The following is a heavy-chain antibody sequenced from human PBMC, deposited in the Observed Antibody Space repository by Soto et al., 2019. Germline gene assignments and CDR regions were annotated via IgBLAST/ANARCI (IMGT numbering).Heavy chain of an antibody. CDR3: ATSGTVAHRGYYMDV. J-gene: IGHJ6*03. Sequence: EASVKVSCKASGYTFTSYGISWVRQAPGQGLEWMGWISAYNGNTNYAQKLQGRVTMTTDTSTSTAYMELRSLRSDDTAVYYCATSGTVAHRGYYMDVWGKGTTVTVSS. D-gene: IGHD4-17*01. CDR2: ISAYNGNT. V-gene: IGHV1-18*01. CDR1: GYTFTSYG.